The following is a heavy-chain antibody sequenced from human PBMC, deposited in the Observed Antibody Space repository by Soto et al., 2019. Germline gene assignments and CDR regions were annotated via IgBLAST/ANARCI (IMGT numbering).Heavy chain of an antibody. CDR1: GGTFSSYA. CDR3: ASEGVTMHYYGMDV. J-gene: IGHJ6*02. D-gene: IGHD2-2*01. CDR2: IIPIFGTA. V-gene: IGHV1-69*13. Sequence: GASVKVSCKASGGTFSSYAISWVRQAPGQGLEWMGGIIPIFGTANYAQKFQGRVTITADESTSTAYMELSSLRSEDTAVYYCASEGVTMHYYGMDVWGQGTTVTVSS.